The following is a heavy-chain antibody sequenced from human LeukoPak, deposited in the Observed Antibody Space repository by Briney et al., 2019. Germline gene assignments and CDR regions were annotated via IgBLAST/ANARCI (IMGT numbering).Heavy chain of an antibody. CDR3: TTRVQSRGY. CDR1: GFTFSNFA. V-gene: IGHV3-15*01. Sequence: GGSLRLSCAASGFTFSNFAMHWVRQAPGKGLEWVGRIKSKTDGGTTDHAAPVKGRFTISRDDSKNTLYLHMDSLKTDDTAVYYCTTRVQSRGYWGQGTLVTVSS. D-gene: IGHD1-1*01. CDR2: IKSKTDGGTT. J-gene: IGHJ4*02.